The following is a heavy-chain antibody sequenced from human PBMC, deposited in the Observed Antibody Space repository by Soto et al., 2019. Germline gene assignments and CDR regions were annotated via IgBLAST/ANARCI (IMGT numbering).Heavy chain of an antibody. CDR1: GFTFSSYS. J-gene: IGHJ4*02. CDR2: ISSSSSTI. D-gene: IGHD3-10*01. CDR3: ARVGWRESKASRY. Sequence: EVQLVESGGGLVQPGGSLRLSCAASGFTFSSYSMNWVRQAPGKGLEWVSYISSSSSTIYYADSVKGRFTISRDNAKNSLYLQMNSLRAEDTAVYYCARVGWRESKASRYWGQGTLVTVSS. V-gene: IGHV3-48*01.